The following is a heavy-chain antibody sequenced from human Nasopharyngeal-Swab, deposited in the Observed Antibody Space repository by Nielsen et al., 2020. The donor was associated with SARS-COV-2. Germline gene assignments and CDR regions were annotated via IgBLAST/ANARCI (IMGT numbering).Heavy chain of an antibody. J-gene: IGHJ3*02. CDR1: GFTFSSYW. V-gene: IGHV3-74*01. CDR3: ARVVAGYDAFDI. CDR2: INSDGSST. D-gene: IGHD6-19*01. Sequence: GESLKISCAASGFTFSSYWMHWVRPAPGKGLVWVSRINSDGSSTSYADSVKGRFTISRDNAKNTLYLQMNSLRAEDTAVYYCARVVAGYDAFDIWGQGTMVTVSS.